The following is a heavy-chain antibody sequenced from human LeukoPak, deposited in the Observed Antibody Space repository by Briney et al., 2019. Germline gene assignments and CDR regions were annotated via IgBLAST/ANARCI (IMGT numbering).Heavy chain of an antibody. CDR3: ARRGRNSSGWQDYL. CDR1: GGSISSYY. D-gene: IGHD6-25*01. Sequence: SETLSLTCTVSGGSISSYYWSWIRQPPGKGLEWIAHIYHTGSTNYNPSLSSRVTISIDTAKNQFSLKLTSVTAADPAVYYCARRGRNSSGWQDYLWGQGTLVTVSS. J-gene: IGHJ4*02. CDR2: IYHTGST. V-gene: IGHV4-59*01.